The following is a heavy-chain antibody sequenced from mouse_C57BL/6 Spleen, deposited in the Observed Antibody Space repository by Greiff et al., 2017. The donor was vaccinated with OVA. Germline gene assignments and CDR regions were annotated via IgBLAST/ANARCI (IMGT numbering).Heavy chain of an antibody. D-gene: IGHD2-1*01. J-gene: IGHJ2*01. V-gene: IGHV6-6*01. CDR1: GFTFSDAW. Sequence: EVMLVESGGGLVQPGGSMKLSCAASGFTFSDAWMDWVRQSPEKGLEWVAEIRNKANNHATYYAESVKGRFTISRDDSKSSVYLQMNSLRAEDTGIYYCTRGQLLHFDYWGQGTTLTVSS. CDR2: IRNKANNHAT. CDR3: TRGQLLHFDY.